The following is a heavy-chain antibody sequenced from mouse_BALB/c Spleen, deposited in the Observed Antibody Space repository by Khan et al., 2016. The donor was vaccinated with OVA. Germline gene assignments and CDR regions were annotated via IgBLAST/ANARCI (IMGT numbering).Heavy chain of an antibody. D-gene: IGHD2-1*01. V-gene: IGHV1-7*01. CDR2: IDPSTGYT. CDR3: ARRGRYGIFAY. Sequence: QMQLEESGAELAKPGASVKMSCKASGYTFTTYWMHWVKQRPGQGLEWIGYIDPSTGYTEYNQKFKDKVTLTTEKSSSTAYMQLSSLTSEDSAVYYCARRGRYGIFAYWGQGTLVTVSA. J-gene: IGHJ3*01. CDR1: GYTFTTYW.